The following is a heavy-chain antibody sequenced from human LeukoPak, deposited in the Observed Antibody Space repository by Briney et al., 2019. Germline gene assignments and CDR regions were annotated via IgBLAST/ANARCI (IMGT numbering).Heavy chain of an antibody. V-gene: IGHV3-11*06. D-gene: IGHD3-10*01. CDR3: ARIYYYGSGSYYESMDV. CDR2: ISSSRSYT. Sequence: GGSLRLSCAASGFTFSDYYMSWIRQAPGKGLEWVSYISSSRSYTNYADSVKGRFTISRDNAKNSLYLQMNSLRAEDTAVYYCARIYYYGSGSYYESMDVWGKGTTVTVSS. CDR1: GFTFSDYY. J-gene: IGHJ6*03.